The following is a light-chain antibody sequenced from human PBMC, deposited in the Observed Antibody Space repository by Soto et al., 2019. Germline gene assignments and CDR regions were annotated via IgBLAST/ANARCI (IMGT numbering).Light chain of an antibody. V-gene: IGKV1-5*03. J-gene: IGKJ1*01. Sequence: DIQMTQSPSALSASVGDRVTITCRASESFSTWLAWYQQKPGKAPKVLIYKASTLQIGVPSRFSGSGSGTEFTLSISSLQPDDFATYYCQQYNTYSVTFGPGTRWIS. CDR1: ESFSTW. CDR3: QQYNTYSVT. CDR2: KAS.